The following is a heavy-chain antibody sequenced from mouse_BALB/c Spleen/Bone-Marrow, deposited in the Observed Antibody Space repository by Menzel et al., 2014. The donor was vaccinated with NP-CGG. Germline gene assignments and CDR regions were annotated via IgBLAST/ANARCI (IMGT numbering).Heavy chain of an antibody. J-gene: IGHJ2*01. D-gene: IGHD1-1*01. CDR1: GFTFSSFG. V-gene: IGHV5-17*02. Sequence: EVKLMESGGGLVQPGGSRKLSCAASGFTFSSFGMHWVRQAPEKGLEWVAYISSGSSTIYYADTVMGRFTISRDNPKNTLFLHMASLRSEDTAMYYCVRSGSRSGYFDYWGQGTTLTVSS. CDR2: ISSGSSTI. CDR3: VRSGSRSGYFDY.